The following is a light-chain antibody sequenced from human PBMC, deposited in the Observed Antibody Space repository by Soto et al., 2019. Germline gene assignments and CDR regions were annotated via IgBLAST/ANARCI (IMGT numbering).Light chain of an antibody. CDR2: DAS. CDR3: QHRNNRPFS. J-gene: IGKJ3*01. CDR1: QSVSNY. V-gene: IGKV3-11*01. Sequence: EIVLTQSPATLSLSPGERATLSCRASQSVSNYLAWYQQRPGQDTRLLIYDASNRDTGIPDRVSGSGSGTDVTLTISGLEPEDFAIYYCQHRNNRPFSFGPGTKVDIK.